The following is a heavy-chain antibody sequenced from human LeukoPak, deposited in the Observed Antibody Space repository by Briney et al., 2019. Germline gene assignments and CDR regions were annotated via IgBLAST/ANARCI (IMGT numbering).Heavy chain of an antibody. J-gene: IGHJ3*02. Sequence: GGSLRLSCAASGFTFRSDWMHWVRQPPGKGPEWVAVISSDGSIKYYGDSVKGRFTISRDNSKKTLFLQMNSLRAEDMAIYNCAKDSGESLYGDAFDIWGQGTMVTVSS. CDR1: GFTFRSDW. CDR3: AKDSGESLYGDAFDI. D-gene: IGHD3-10*01. V-gene: IGHV3-30*18. CDR2: ISSDGSIK.